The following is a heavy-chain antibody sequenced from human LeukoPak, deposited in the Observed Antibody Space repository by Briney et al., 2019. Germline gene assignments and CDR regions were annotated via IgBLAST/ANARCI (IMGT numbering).Heavy chain of an antibody. Sequence: ASVKVSSTASGGTFSSYTISSVRDAPGQGLEWMGRIIPILGIANYAQKFQGRVTITADKSTSTAYMELSSLRSEDTAVYNCERHQYGMDVSGHGTTVTVSS. CDR3: ERHQYGMDV. CDR2: IIPILGIA. J-gene: IGHJ6*02. V-gene: IGHV1-69*02. CDR1: GGTFSSYT.